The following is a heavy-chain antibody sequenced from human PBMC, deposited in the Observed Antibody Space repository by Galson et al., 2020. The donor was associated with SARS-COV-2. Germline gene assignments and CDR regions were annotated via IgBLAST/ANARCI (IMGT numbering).Heavy chain of an antibody. D-gene: IGHD3-10*01. V-gene: IGHV2-5*01. J-gene: IGHJ4*02. Sequence: SGPTLVKPTQTLTLTCTFSGFSFSTNAVGVGWIRQPPGKALEWLALIYWNDDKLYRPSLKTRLTITKDTSKNQVVLTMTNMDPVDTATYYCAHSGPGFRGSDPAFDYWGRGTLVTVSS. CDR1: GFSFSTNAVG. CDR3: AHSGPGFRGSDPAFDY. CDR2: IYWNDDK.